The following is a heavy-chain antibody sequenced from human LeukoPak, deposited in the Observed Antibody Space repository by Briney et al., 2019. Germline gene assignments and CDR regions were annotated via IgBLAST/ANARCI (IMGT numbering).Heavy chain of an antibody. CDR2: IYPGDSDT. J-gene: IGHJ5*02. CDR3: ARHRAARGEYYDFWSGYYPYNWFDP. V-gene: IGHV5-51*01. Sequence: GESLKISCKGSGYSFTSYWIGWVRQMPGKGLEWMGIIYPGDSDTRYSPSFQGQVTISADKSISTAYLQWSSLKASDTAMYYCARHRAARGEYYDFWSGYYPYNWFDPWGQGTLVTVSS. CDR1: GYSFTSYW. D-gene: IGHD3-3*01.